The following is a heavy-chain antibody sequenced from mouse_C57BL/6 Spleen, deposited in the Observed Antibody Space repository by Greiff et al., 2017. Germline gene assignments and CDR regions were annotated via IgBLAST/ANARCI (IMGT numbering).Heavy chain of an antibody. Sequence: QVQLQQPGAELVRPGTSVKLSCKASGYTFTSYWMHWVKQRPGQGLEWIGVIDPSDSYTNYNQKFKGKATLTVDTSSSTAYMQLSSLTSEDSAVYYGARGYYGSSYCCFAYWGQGTLVTVSA. V-gene: IGHV1-59*01. D-gene: IGHD1-1*01. CDR3: ARGYYGSSYCCFAY. J-gene: IGHJ3*01. CDR2: IDPSDSYT. CDR1: GYTFTSYW.